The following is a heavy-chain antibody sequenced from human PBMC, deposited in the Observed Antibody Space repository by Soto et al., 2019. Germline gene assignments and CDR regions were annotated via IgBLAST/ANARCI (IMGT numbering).Heavy chain of an antibody. V-gene: IGHV3-11*06. CDR2: ISGSVTYK. Sequence: QVQLVESGGGLVKPGGSLRLSCAASGFTFIDYYMSWIRQAPGKGLEWVSNISGSVTYKNSGDSVKCRFTIARDNAKILLDLQMNSLRAKDTAVYYGVRGGSYCGGDFFDYWGQGTLVTGAS. J-gene: IGHJ4*02. D-gene: IGHD2-21*02. CDR3: VRGGSYCGGDFFDY. CDR1: GFTFIDYY.